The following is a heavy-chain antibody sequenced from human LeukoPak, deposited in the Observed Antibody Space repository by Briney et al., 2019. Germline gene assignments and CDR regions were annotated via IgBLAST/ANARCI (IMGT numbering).Heavy chain of an antibody. CDR3: ARGYYDSSGYRLDY. J-gene: IGHJ4*02. CDR2: IYYSGST. D-gene: IGHD3-22*01. V-gene: IGHV4-59*01. Sequence: SETLSLTCTVSGGSISSYYWSWIRQPPGKGLEWIGYIYYSGSTNYNPSLKSRVTISVDTSKNQFSLKLSSVTAADTAVYYCARGYYDSSGYRLDYWGQGTLVTVSS. CDR1: GGSISSYY.